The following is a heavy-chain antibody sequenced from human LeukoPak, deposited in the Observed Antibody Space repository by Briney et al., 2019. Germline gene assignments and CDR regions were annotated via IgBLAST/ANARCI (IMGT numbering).Heavy chain of an antibody. J-gene: IGHJ4*02. Sequence: GGSLRLSCAASGFTFSSYGIHWVRQAPGKGLEWVAFIRYDGSNKYYADSVKGRFTISRDSSKNTLYLQMNRLRAEDTAVYYCAKDFSVYYYDSRVLDYWGQGTLVTVSS. CDR1: GFTFSSYG. V-gene: IGHV3-30*02. D-gene: IGHD3-22*01. CDR3: AKDFSVYYYDSRVLDY. CDR2: IRYDGSNK.